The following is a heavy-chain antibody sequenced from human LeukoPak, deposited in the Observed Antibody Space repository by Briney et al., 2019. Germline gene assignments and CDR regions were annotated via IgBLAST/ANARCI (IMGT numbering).Heavy chain of an antibody. CDR1: GFTFSSYN. Sequence: PGGSLRLSCVASGFTFSSYNLNWVRQAPGKGLEWVSSISSSGNFISYADSMKGRFVISRDNAKTSLYLQMNSLTAEDTAVYYCTRDREKWELDAFDIWGLGTMVTVSS. CDR2: ISSSGNFI. J-gene: IGHJ3*02. D-gene: IGHD1-26*01. V-gene: IGHV3-21*01. CDR3: TRDREKWELDAFDI.